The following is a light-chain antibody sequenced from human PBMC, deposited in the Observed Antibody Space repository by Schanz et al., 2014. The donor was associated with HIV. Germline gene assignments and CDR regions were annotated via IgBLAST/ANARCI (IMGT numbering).Light chain of an antibody. CDR1: SSNVGGYNY. CDR2: EVD. J-gene: IGLJ2*01. Sequence: QSALTQPPSASGSRGQSVAISCTGSSSNVGGYNYVSWYQQHPGKAPKLMIYEVDKRPSGVPDRFSGSKSGNTASLTISGLQTDDEGDYYCSSYTTNRTVTFGGGTKLTVL. V-gene: IGLV2-8*01. CDR3: SSYTTNRTVT.